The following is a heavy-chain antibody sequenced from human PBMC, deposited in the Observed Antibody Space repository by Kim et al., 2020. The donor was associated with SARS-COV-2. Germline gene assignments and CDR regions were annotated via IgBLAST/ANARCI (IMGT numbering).Heavy chain of an antibody. D-gene: IGHD4-17*01. Sequence: ASVKVSCKASGYTFTSYYMHWVRQAPGQGLEWMGIINPSGGSTSYAQKFQGRVTMTRDTSTSTVYMELSSLRSEDTAVYYCARDQGYGGNSIWYYYYGMDVWGQGTTVTVSS. CDR3: ARDQGYGGNSIWYYYYGMDV. J-gene: IGHJ6*02. CDR1: GYTFTSYY. V-gene: IGHV1-46*01. CDR2: INPSGGST.